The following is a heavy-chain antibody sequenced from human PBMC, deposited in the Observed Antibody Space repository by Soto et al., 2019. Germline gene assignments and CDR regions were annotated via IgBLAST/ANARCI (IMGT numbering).Heavy chain of an antibody. Sequence: QVQLQESGPGLVKPSETLSLTCTVSGGSISSYYWSWIRQPPGKGLEWIGYIYYSGTTNYNPSLKSRVTMSVDTSKNQFSLRLSSVTAADTALYYCARHSGCYYYYAMDVWGQGTTVTVSS. CDR1: GGSISSYY. CDR2: IYYSGTT. CDR3: ARHSGCYYYYAMDV. D-gene: IGHD6-25*01. V-gene: IGHV4-59*08. J-gene: IGHJ6*02.